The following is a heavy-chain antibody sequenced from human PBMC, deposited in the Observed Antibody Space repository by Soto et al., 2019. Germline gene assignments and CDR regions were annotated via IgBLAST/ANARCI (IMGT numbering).Heavy chain of an antibody. V-gene: IGHV4-61*01. CDR3: ARDRHKLGIVDY. CDR2: IYYSGST. D-gene: IGHD7-27*01. Sequence: SETLSLTCTVSGGSVSSGSYYWSWIRQPPGKGLEWIGYIYYSGSTNYSPSLKSRVTISVDTSKNQFSLKLSSVTAADTAVYYCARDRHKLGIVDYWGQGTLVTVSS. J-gene: IGHJ4*02. CDR1: GGSVSSGSYY.